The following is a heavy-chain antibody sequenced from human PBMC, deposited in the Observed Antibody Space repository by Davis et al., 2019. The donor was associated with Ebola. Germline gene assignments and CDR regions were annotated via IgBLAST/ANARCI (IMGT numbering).Heavy chain of an antibody. CDR2: ISSSSTI. D-gene: IGHD6-13*01. V-gene: IGHV3-48*04. J-gene: IGHJ3*02. CDR3: ARGSSWYDDAFDI. CDR1: GFTFSSYS. Sequence: GESLKISCAASGFTFSSYSMNWVRQAPGKGLEWVSYISSSSTIYYADSVKGRFTISRDNAKNSLYLQMNSLRAEDTAVYYCARGSSWYDDAFDIWGQGTMVTVSS.